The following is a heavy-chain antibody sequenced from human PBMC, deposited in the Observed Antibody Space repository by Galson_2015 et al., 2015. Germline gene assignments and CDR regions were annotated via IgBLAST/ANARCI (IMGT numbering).Heavy chain of an antibody. J-gene: IGHJ5*02. CDR3: ASRDEGYCSSTSCYSWFDP. D-gene: IGHD2-2*01. Sequence: SVKVSCKASGGTFSSYAISWVRQAPGQGLEWMGGIIPIFGTANYAQKFQGRVTITADKSTSTAYMELSSLRSEDTAVYYCASRDEGYCSSTSCYSWFDPWGQGTLVTVSS. CDR2: IIPIFGTA. CDR1: GGTFSSYA. V-gene: IGHV1-69*06.